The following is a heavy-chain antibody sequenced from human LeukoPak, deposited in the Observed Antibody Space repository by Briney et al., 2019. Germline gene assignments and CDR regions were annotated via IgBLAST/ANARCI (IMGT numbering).Heavy chain of an antibody. CDR1: GFTLSSYK. D-gene: IGHD3-16*01. CDR2: ISPSSSYI. J-gene: IGHJ4*02. CDR3: ARDLTGGEYFDS. V-gene: IGHV3-21*01. Sequence: GGSLRLSCAASGFTLSSYKMTWVRQAPGKGLERVASISPSSSYIYYGDSLKSRVTVSRVNAKNSLFLQMSSLRAEDTAIYYCARDLTGGEYFDSWGQGTLVSVSS.